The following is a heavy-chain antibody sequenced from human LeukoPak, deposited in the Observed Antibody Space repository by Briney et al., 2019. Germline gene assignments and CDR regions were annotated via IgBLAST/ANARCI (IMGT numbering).Heavy chain of an antibody. CDR1: GGSISSYY. V-gene: IGHV4-4*07. CDR3: ARDSGEVGATYFDY. Sequence: PSETLSLTCTVSGGSISSYYWSWIRQPAGKGLEWIGRIYTSGSTNYNPSLKSRVTMSVDTSKNQSSLKLSSVTAADTAVYYCARDSGEVGATYFDYWGQGTLVTVSS. J-gene: IGHJ4*02. CDR2: IYTSGST. D-gene: IGHD1-26*01.